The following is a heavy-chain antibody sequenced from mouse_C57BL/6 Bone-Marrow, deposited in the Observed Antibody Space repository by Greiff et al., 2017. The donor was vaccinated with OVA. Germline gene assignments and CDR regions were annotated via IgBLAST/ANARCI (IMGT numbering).Heavy chain of an antibody. V-gene: IGHV5-6*01. CDR2: ISSGGSYT. CDR1: GFTFRSYG. D-gene: IGHD6-1*01. Sequence: EVQLVESGGDLVKPGGSLKLSCAASGFTFRSYGMSWVRQTPAKRLEWVATISSGGSYTSYPDSVKGRFTISRDNAKNTLYLQMSSLKSEDTAMYYCARHPLLGPPDPECAYWGQGTLVTVSA. J-gene: IGHJ3*01. CDR3: ARHPLLGPPDPECAY.